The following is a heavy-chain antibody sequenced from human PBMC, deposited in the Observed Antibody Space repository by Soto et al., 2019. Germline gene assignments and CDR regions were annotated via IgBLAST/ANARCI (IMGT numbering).Heavy chain of an antibody. V-gene: IGHV1-69*06. J-gene: IGHJ3*02. CDR3: ARGVYGSGNYYTGLSAFDI. D-gene: IGHD3-10*01. Sequence: QVQLEQSGAEVKKPGSSVKVSCKASGGTLSDHGVAWLRQAPGQGLERMGGTIPVFNTAKYAQKFQGRVTVTADKFTNIAYMELSSLRSEDRAFYFCARGVYGSGNYYTGLSAFDIWGQGTMVIVSS. CDR2: TIPVFNTA. CDR1: GGTLSDHG.